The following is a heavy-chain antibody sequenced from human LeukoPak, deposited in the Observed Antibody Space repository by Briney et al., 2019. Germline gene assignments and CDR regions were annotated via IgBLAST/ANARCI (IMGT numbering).Heavy chain of an antibody. CDR2: INPNSGGT. V-gene: IGHV1-2*02. CDR1: GDTFTGYY. CDR3: ARDRITMVRGVTAQDAFDI. D-gene: IGHD3-10*01. J-gene: IGHJ3*02. Sequence: GASVKVSCKASGDTFTGYYMHWVRQAPGQGLEWMGWINPNSGGTNYAQKFQGRVTMTRDTSISTAYMELSRLRSDDTAVYYCARDRITMVRGVTAQDAFDIWGQGTMVTVSS.